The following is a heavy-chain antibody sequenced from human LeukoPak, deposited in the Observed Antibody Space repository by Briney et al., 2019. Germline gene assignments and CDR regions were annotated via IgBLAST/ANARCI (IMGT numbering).Heavy chain of an antibody. CDR1: GGSISSGSYY. V-gene: IGHV4-61*02. D-gene: IGHD4-17*01. CDR2: IYTSGST. J-gene: IGHJ4*02. Sequence: SEILSLTCTVSGGSISSGSYYWSWIRQPAGKGLEWIGRIYTSGSTDYNPSLKSRVTISVDTSKNQFSLKLSSVTAADTAVYYCARDRGYGLGYWGQGTLVTVSS. CDR3: ARDRGYGLGY.